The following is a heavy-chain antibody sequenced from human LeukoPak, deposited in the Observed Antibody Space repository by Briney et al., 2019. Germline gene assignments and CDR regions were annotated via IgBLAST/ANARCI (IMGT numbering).Heavy chain of an antibody. CDR3: ARAPSGWYDY. Sequence: QPGGSLRLSCAASGFTLSSNYMSWVRQAPGKGLEWVSVIYSGGSTYYADSVKGRFTISRDNSKNTLYLQMNSLRAEDTAVYYCARAPSGWYDYWGQGTLVTVSS. CDR2: IYSGGST. D-gene: IGHD6-19*01. V-gene: IGHV3-53*01. CDR1: GFTLSSNY. J-gene: IGHJ4*02.